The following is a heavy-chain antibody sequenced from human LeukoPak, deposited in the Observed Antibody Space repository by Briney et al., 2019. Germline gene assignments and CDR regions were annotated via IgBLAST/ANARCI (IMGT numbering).Heavy chain of an antibody. J-gene: IGHJ4*02. CDR3: ARGRITMVRGVRTFVY. V-gene: IGHV4-34*01. Sequence: PSETLSLTCAVYGGSFSGYYWSWIRQPPGKGLEWIGEINHSGSTNYNPSLKSRVTISVDTSKNQFSLKLSSVTAADTAVYYCARGRITMVRGVRTFVYWGQGTLVTVSS. CDR2: INHSGST. D-gene: IGHD3-10*01. CDR1: GGSFSGYY.